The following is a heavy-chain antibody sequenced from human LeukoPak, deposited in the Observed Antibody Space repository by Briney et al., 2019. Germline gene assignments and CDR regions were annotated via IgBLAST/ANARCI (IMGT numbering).Heavy chain of an antibody. D-gene: IGHD3-22*01. V-gene: IGHV1-24*01. Sequence: ASVKVSCKVSGYTLTELSMHWVRQAPGKGVEWMGGFDPEDGETIYAQKFQGRVTMTEDTSTDTAYMELSSLRSEDTAVYYCATRPITMIVVVNDYYFDYWGQGTLVTVSS. CDR2: FDPEDGET. CDR3: ATRPITMIVVVNDYYFDY. CDR1: GYTLTELS. J-gene: IGHJ4*02.